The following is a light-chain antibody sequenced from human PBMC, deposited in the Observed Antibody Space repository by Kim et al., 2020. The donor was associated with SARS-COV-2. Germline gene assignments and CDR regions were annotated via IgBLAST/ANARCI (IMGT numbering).Light chain of an antibody. CDR3: AAWDDSLNGPV. V-gene: IGLV1-44*01. Sequence: GQEVTIACAGSSSNIGTNTVNWYQQLPGTAPQLLIYSNNQRPSGVPDRFSGSKSGTSAFMAISGLQSDDEADYYCAAWDDSLNGPVFGGGAQLTVL. CDR1: SSNIGTNT. J-gene: IGLJ3*02. CDR2: SNN.